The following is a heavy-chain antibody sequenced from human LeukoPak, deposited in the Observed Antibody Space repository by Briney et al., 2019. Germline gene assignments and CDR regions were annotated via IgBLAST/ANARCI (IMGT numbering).Heavy chain of an antibody. CDR3: ARGPHGGFVIIPTEF. Sequence: GGSLRLSCAASGFTFSIYWMSWVRQAPGKGLEWVANIKQDGSEKNYVDSVKGRFTISRANAKNSLFLQMNSLRAEDTAVYYCARGPHGGFVIIPTEFWGQGTLVTVSS. CDR1: GFTFSIYW. CDR2: IKQDGSEK. J-gene: IGHJ4*02. D-gene: IGHD3-3*01. V-gene: IGHV3-7*01.